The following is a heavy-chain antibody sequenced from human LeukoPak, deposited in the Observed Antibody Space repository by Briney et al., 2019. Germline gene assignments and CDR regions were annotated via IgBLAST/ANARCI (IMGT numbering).Heavy chain of an antibody. CDR3: ARSLTTLTYEGY. CDR2: ITGSGGGT. V-gene: IGHV3-23*01. D-gene: IGHD1-1*01. J-gene: IGHJ4*02. CDR1: GFTFSIYA. Sequence: GGSLRLSCAASGFTFSIYAMTWVRQTPGKGLEWVSTITGSGGGTYYADSVKGRFTISRDNAKNSLFLQMNSLRAEDTAIYYCARSLTTLTYEGYWGQGTLVTVSS.